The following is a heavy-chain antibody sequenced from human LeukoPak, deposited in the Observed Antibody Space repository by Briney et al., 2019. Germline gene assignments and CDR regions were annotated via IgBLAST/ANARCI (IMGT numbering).Heavy chain of an antibody. D-gene: IGHD6-19*01. Sequence: PSETLSLTCTVSGGSISSSSYYWGWIRQPPGKGLEWIGSIYYSGSTYYNPSLKGRVTISVDTSKNQFSLKLSSVTAADTAVYYCASYQWLVRFWGQGTLVTVSS. J-gene: IGHJ4*02. CDR2: IYYSGST. CDR1: GGSISSSSYY. CDR3: ASYQWLVRF. V-gene: IGHV4-39*07.